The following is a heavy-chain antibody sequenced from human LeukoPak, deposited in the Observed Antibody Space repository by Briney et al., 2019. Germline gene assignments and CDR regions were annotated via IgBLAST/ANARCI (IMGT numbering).Heavy chain of an antibody. V-gene: IGHV3-66*01. CDR3: ARGFYGDCYYYYGMDV. D-gene: IGHD2/OR15-2a*01. Sequence: PGGSLRLSCAASGFTVSSNYMSWVRQAPGKGLEWVSVIYSGGSTYYADSVKGRFTISRDNSKNTLYLQMNSLRAEDTAVYYCARGFYGDCYYYYGMDVWGQGTTVTVSS. CDR2: IYSGGST. J-gene: IGHJ6*02. CDR1: GFTVSSNY.